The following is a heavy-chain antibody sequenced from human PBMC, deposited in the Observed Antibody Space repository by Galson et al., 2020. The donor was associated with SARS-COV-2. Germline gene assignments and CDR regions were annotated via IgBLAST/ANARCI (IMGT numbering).Heavy chain of an antibody. CDR3: ARDLSSSWSSYYGMDV. Sequence: SETLSLTCTVSGGSISSYYWSWIRQPPGKGLEWIGYIYYSGSTNYNPSLKSRVTISVDTSKNQFSLKLSSVAAADTAVYYCARDLSSSWSSYYGMDVWGQGTTVTVSS. CDR2: IYYSGST. D-gene: IGHD6-13*01. CDR1: GGSISSYY. V-gene: IGHV4-59*01. J-gene: IGHJ6*02.